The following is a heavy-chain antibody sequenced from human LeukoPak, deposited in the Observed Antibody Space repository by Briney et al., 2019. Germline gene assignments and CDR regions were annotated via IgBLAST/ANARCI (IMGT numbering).Heavy chain of an antibody. CDR3: AKDGYDYYYYYMDV. CDR2: ISGSGGST. V-gene: IGHV3-23*01. Sequence: GGSLRLSCAASGFTFSSYAMSWVRQAPGKGLEWVSAISGSGGSTYYADPVKGRFTISRDNSKNTLYLQMNSLRAEDTAVYYCAKDGYDYYYYYMDVWGKATTVTVSS. J-gene: IGHJ6*03. CDR1: GFTFSSYA. D-gene: IGHD1-1*01.